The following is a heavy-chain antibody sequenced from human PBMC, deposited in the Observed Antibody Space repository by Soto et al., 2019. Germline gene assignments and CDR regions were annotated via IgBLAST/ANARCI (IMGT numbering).Heavy chain of an antibody. J-gene: IGHJ6*01. Sequence: QVHLVESGGGVVQPGRSLRLSCAASGFTFSSYGMHWVRQAPGKGLEWVAVIWYDGSNKYYADSVKGRFTISRDNSKNTLYLQMNSLRAEDTAVYYCARDEGLGVNYYYYGMDVWGQGTTVTVSS. V-gene: IGHV3-33*01. CDR2: IWYDGSNK. D-gene: IGHD3-10*01. CDR3: ARDEGLGVNYYYYGMDV. CDR1: GFTFSSYG.